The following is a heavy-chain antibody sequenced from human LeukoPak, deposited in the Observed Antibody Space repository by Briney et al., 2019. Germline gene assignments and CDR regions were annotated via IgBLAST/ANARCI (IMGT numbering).Heavy chain of an antibody. V-gene: IGHV3-23*01. J-gene: IGHJ4*02. Sequence: GGSLRLSCAASGFTFSSYAMSWVRQAPEKGLEWVSTISGSGGGTYYADSVKGRFTISRDDSKNTLYLQMISLRAEDTAVYYCVKDLGRYRTNCFDQWGQGTLVTVSS. CDR3: VKDLGRYRTNCFDQ. CDR2: ISGSGGGT. CDR1: GFTFSSYA. D-gene: IGHD1-26*01.